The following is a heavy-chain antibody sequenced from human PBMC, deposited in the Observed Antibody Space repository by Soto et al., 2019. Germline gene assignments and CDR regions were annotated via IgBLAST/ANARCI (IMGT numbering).Heavy chain of an antibody. V-gene: IGHV4-31*02. D-gene: IGHD1-1*01. CDR2: IYYSGNT. CDR1: GGSITTGGRY. Sequence: QVRLQEWGPGLVKPSQTLSLTCSVSGGSITTGGRYWSWIRQLPGKGLEWIGDIYYSGNTYYNASLKSRVTISIDAAKNQFSLKLSSVTAADTAVYYCAQALVFTGGDGFDIWGQGRLVTVSS. CDR3: AQALVFTGGDGFDI. J-gene: IGHJ3*02.